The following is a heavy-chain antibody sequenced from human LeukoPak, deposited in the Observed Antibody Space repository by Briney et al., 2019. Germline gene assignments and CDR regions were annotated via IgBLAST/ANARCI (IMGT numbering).Heavy chain of an antibody. CDR2: ISFDGSEK. V-gene: IGHV3-30*04. CDR3: ARARYGTYWGELAY. CDR1: GFSFSSYA. D-gene: IGHD7-27*01. J-gene: IGHJ4*02. Sequence: GGSLRLSCAASGFSFSSYAMHWVRQPPGKGLEWVAVISFDGSEKYYADSVKGRFTISRDNSKNTLYLQMSSLRTEDTAVYYCARARYGTYWGELAYWGQGTLVTVSS.